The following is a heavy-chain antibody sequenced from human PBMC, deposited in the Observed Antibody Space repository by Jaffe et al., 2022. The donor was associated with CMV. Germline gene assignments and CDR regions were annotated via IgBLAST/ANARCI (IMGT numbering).Heavy chain of an antibody. V-gene: IGHV4-59*01. J-gene: IGHJ3*02. Sequence: QVQLQESGPGLVKPSETLSLTCTVSGGSISSYYWSWIRQPPGKGLEWIGYIYYSGSTNYNPSLKSRVTISVDTSKNQFSLKLSSVTAADTAVYYCARDDLELNAFDIWGQGTMVTVSS. CDR1: GGSISSYY. CDR3: ARDDLELNAFDI. CDR2: IYYSGST. D-gene: IGHD1-7*01.